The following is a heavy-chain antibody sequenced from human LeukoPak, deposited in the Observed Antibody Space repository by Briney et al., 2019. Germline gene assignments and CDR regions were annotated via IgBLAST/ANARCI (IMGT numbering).Heavy chain of an antibody. D-gene: IGHD3-22*01. J-gene: IGHJ4*02. CDR3: ARYFDTSAYHYHFDY. Sequence: SETLSLTCTVSGGSISSYYWSWIRQPAGKGLEWIGRIYTSGSTNYNPSLKSRVTMSVDTSKNQFSLKLSSVTAADTAVYYCARYFDTSAYHYHFDYWGQGTLVTVSS. CDR1: GGSISSYY. CDR2: IYTSGST. V-gene: IGHV4-4*07.